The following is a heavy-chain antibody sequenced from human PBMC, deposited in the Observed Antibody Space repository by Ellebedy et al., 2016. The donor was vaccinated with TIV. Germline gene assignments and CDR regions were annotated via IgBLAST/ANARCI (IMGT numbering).Heavy chain of an antibody. V-gene: IGHV4-31*03. CDR3: ARLIREWYTYGMDV. CDR2: IYYSGST. J-gene: IGHJ6*02. Sequence: SETLSLXXTVSGGSISSGGCYWSWIRQHPGKGLEWIGYIYYSGSTYYNPSLKSRVTISVDTSKNQFSLKLSSVTAADTAVYYCARLIREWYTYGMDVWGQGTTVTVSS. D-gene: IGHD3-3*01. CDR1: GGSISSGGCY.